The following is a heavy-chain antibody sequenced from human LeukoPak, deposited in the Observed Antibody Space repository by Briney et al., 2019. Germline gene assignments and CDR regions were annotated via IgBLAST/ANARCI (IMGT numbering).Heavy chain of an antibody. CDR3: AKDHPRQGVTAHTPFDY. Sequence: PGGSLRLSCAASGFTFSSYAMSWVRQAPGKGLEWVSAISGSGGSTYYPDSVEGRFTISRDNSKNTLYLQMNSLRAEDTAIYYCAKDHPRQGVTAHTPFDYWDQGTLVTVSS. D-gene: IGHD2-15*01. CDR1: GFTFSSYA. V-gene: IGHV3-23*01. CDR2: ISGSGGST. J-gene: IGHJ4*02.